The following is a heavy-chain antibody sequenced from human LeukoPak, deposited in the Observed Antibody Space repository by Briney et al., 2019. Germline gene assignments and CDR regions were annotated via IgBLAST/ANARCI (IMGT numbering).Heavy chain of an antibody. Sequence: PSETLSLTCTVSGGSISSSSYYWGWIRQPPGKGLEWIGSIYYSGSTYYNPSLKSRVTISVDTSKNQFSLKLSSVTAADTAVYYCAGTYYYDSSGYSRFDHWGQGTLVIVSS. CDR1: GGSISSSSYY. D-gene: IGHD3-22*01. V-gene: IGHV4-39*07. CDR3: AGTYYYDSSGYSRFDH. J-gene: IGHJ4*02. CDR2: IYYSGST.